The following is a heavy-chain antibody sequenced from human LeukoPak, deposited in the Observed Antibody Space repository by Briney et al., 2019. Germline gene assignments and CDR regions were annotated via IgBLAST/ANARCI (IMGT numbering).Heavy chain of an antibody. V-gene: IGHV3-23*01. D-gene: IGHD6-19*01. CDR2: ISGSGGST. J-gene: IGHJ4*02. Sequence: PGGSLRLSCAASGFTFSTYGMTWVRQAPGKGLEWVSAISGSGGSTYYADSVKGRFTISSDNSKNTLYLQMNSLRAEDTAVYYCAKTGYSSGKVHFDYWGQGTLVTVSS. CDR1: GFTFSTYG. CDR3: AKTGYSSGKVHFDY.